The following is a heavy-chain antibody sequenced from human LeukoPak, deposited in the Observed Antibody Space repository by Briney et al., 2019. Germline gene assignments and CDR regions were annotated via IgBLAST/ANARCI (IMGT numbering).Heavy chain of an antibody. CDR3: ATDCSSVSCFDY. CDR1: GFTFSSYW. CDR2: IHLDGSEK. V-gene: IGHV3-7*02. J-gene: IGHJ4*02. D-gene: IGHD2-2*01. Sequence: GGSLRLSCAASGFTFSSYWMSWVRQAPGKGLEWVANIHLDGSEKYYVDSVKGRFTISRDNAKNSLYLQMNSLRAEDTGVYYCATDCSSVSCFDYWGQGTLVTVSS.